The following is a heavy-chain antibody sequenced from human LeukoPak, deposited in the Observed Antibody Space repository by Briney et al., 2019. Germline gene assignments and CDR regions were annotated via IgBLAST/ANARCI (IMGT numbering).Heavy chain of an antibody. CDR3: ARVVLAAHYDILTGYYNADYFDY. J-gene: IGHJ4*02. CDR1: AGSISGYY. V-gene: IGHV4-59*01. CDR2: IYYSGST. D-gene: IGHD3-9*01. Sequence: SETLSLTCTVSAGSISGYYWSWIRQPPGKGLEWIGYIYYSGSTNYNPSLKSRVTISVDTSKNQFSLKLSSVTAADTAVYYCARVVLAAHYDILTGYYNADYFDYWGQGTLVTVSS.